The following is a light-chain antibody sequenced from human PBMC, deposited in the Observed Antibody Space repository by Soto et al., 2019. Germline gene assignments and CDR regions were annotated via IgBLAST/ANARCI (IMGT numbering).Light chain of an antibody. CDR2: GAS. CDR1: QSVGTY. J-gene: IGKJ1*01. CDR3: QQYNNWTPWT. Sequence: EIVLTQSPGTLSLSPGERATLSCRASQSVGTYLAWYQQKPGQAPRLLMYGASSRATGIPDRFSGSGSGTEFTLTISSLQSEDFAVYYCQQYNNWTPWTFGQGTKVDIK. V-gene: IGKV3D-15*01.